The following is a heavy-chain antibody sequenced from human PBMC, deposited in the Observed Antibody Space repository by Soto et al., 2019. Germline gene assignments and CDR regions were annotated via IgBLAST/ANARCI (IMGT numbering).Heavy chain of an antibody. CDR3: AHSPPLGYCGGDSCLNAFDI. CDR2: INGNDDK. J-gene: IGHJ3*02. Sequence: QITLKESGPTLAKPTQTLTLTCSFSGFSLNTHEVGVGWIRQPPGKALEWLALINGNDDKRYSPSLKSRLTITKDTSKIQVVLTMTNMDPVDTATYYCAHSPPLGYCGGDSCLNAFDIWGQGTMVTVSS. D-gene: IGHD2-21*01. V-gene: IGHV2-5*01. CDR1: GFSLNTHEVG.